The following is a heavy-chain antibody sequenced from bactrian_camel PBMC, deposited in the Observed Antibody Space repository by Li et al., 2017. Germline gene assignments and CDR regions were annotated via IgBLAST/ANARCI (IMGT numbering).Heavy chain of an antibody. D-gene: IGHD2*01. Sequence: QVQLVESGGGLVQPGGSLRLSCAASGFIFEHYWMNWVRQAPGKGLEWVSLISSSGGSTLYADSVKGRFTISRDGARYTFFLDMTTLQPEDTAMYTCSAGRTYSKRCADAWVYNTWGQGTQVTVS. V-gene: IGHV3S25*01. CDR3: SAGRTYSKRCADAWVYNT. J-gene: IGHJ6*01. CDR1: GFIFEHYW. CDR2: ISSSGGST.